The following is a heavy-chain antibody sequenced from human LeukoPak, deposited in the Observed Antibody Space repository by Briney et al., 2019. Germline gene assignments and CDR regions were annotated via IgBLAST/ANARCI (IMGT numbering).Heavy chain of an antibody. CDR3: ARDAGYCSSTSCYILHYYGMDV. Sequence: SETLSLTCTVSGDSISSSYWSWIRQPAGKGLEWIRRIYSSGITNYNPSLNSRVTMSLDTSKNQFSLKLNSVTAADTAVYYCARDAGYCSSTSCYILHYYGMDVWGQGTTVTVSS. J-gene: IGHJ6*02. V-gene: IGHV4-4*07. D-gene: IGHD2-2*01. CDR1: GDSISSSY. CDR2: IYSSGIT.